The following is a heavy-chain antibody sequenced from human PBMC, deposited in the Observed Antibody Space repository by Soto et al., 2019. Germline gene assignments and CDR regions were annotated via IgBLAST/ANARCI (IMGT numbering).Heavy chain of an antibody. CDR1: GFTFRTQG. CDR3: ARDKVGDYCGRHYYYYGSDV. D-gene: IGHD4-17*01. CDR2: ISYDGKNK. J-gene: IGHJ6*02. V-gene: IGHV3-30*03. Sequence: QVHLVESGGGVVQPGMSLRLSCAASGFTFRTQGMHWVRQAPGKGLEWVAGISYDGKNKHYADSVKGRFTISRDNSKNTLYLQMSSLRAEDTAMYYCARDKVGDYCGRHYYYYGSDVWGQGTTVTVSS.